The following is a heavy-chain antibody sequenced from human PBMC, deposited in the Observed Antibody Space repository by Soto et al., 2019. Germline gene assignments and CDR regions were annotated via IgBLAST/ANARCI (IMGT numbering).Heavy chain of an antibody. CDR3: ARDSLTYYYDSSGYGI. J-gene: IGHJ3*02. V-gene: IGHV1-69*04. CDR1: GGTFSSYT. Sequence: SVKVSCKASGGTFSSYTISWVRQAPRQGLEWMGRIIPILGIANYAQKFQGRVTITADKSTSTAYMELSSLRSEDTAVYYCARDSLTYYYDSSGYGIWGQGTMVTV. CDR2: IIPILGIA. D-gene: IGHD3-22*01.